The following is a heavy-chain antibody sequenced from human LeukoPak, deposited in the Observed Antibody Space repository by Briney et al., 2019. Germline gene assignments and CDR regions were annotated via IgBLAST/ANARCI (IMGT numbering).Heavy chain of an antibody. CDR2: ISSNGGST. CDR3: AVELSGSGWFDY. J-gene: IGHJ4*02. CDR1: GFTFSSYA. D-gene: IGHD3-10*01. Sequence: PGGSLRLSCADSGFTFSSYAMHCVRQAPGKGLEYVSAISSNGGSTYYANSVKGRFTISRDNSKNTLYLQMCRLRAEDMAVYYCAVELSGSGWFDYWGQGTLVTVSS. V-gene: IGHV3-64*01.